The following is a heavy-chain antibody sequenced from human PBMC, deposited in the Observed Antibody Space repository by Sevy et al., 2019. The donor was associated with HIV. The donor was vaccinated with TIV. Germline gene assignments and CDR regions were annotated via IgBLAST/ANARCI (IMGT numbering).Heavy chain of an antibody. Sequence: ASVKVSCKASGYTFTGYYMHWVRQAPGQGLEWMGWINPNSGGTNYAQKFQGRVTMTRYTSISKAYMELSRLRSDDPAVYYCARVCYYNSSDYYYDGPYDAFDIWGQGTMVTVSS. CDR1: GYTFTGYY. J-gene: IGHJ3*02. CDR2: INPNSGGT. D-gene: IGHD3-22*01. CDR3: ARVCYYNSSDYYYDGPYDAFDI. V-gene: IGHV1-2*02.